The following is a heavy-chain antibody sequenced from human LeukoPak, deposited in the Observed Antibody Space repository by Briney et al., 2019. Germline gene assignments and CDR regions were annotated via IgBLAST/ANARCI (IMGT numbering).Heavy chain of an antibody. J-gene: IGHJ6*03. CDR1: GYSISSGYY. CDR2: IYHSGST. Sequence: PSETLSLTCAVSGYSISSGYYWGWIRQPPGKGLEWIGSIYHSGSTYYNPSLKSRVTILLDTSKNQFSLKLSSVTAADTAVYCCARDRRYCSNDICSNYMDVWGKGTTVTVSS. V-gene: IGHV4-38-2*02. D-gene: IGHD2-8*01. CDR3: ARDRRYCSNDICSNYMDV.